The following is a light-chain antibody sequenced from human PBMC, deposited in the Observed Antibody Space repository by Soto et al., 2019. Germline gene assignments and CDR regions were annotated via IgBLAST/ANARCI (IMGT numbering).Light chain of an antibody. Sequence: QSVLTQPPSASGTPGQRVTISCSGSSSNIESNYVYRYQQLPGSAPKLLIYRNDQRPSGVPDRFSGSKSGTSASLAISGLRSEDEADYYCAAWDDSLSALVFGGGTKLTVL. V-gene: IGLV1-47*01. J-gene: IGLJ3*02. CDR2: RND. CDR3: AAWDDSLSALV. CDR1: SSNIESNY.